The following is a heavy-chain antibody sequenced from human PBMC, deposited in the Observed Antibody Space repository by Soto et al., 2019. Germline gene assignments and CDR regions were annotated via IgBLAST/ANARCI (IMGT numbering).Heavy chain of an antibody. V-gene: IGHV1-69*02. CDR2: IIPILGIA. J-gene: IGHJ4*02. CDR1: GGTFSSYT. Sequence: ASVKVSCKASGGTFSSYTISWVRQAPGQGLEWMGRIIPILGIANYAQKFQGRVTFTRDTSANTAYMELSSLISEDTAVYYCARGEGRGRFGDPSKKTFDYWGQGTLVTVSS. CDR3: ARGEGRGRFGDPSKKTFDY. D-gene: IGHD3-10*01.